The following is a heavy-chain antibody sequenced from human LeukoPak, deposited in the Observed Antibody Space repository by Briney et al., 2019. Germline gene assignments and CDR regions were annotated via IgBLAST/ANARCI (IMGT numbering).Heavy chain of an antibody. Sequence: PGGSLRLSCAASGFTFDDYAMHWVRQAPGRGLEWVSGISWNSGSIGYADSVKGRFTISRDNSKNTLYLQMNSLRAEDTAVYYCATREMATISSFDYWGQGTLVTVSS. CDR2: ISWNSGSI. V-gene: IGHV3-9*01. CDR1: GFTFDDYA. J-gene: IGHJ4*02. CDR3: ATREMATISSFDY. D-gene: IGHD5-24*01.